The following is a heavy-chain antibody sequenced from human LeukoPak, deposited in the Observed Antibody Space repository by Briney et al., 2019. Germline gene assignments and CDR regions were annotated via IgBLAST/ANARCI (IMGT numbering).Heavy chain of an antibody. Sequence: PGGSLRLSCAASGFTFDDYAMHWVRQAPGKGLEWVSGISWNSGSIGYADPVKGRFTISRDNAKNSLYLQMNSLRAEDTALYYCAKDYLPTYYYDSSGVGGYFDLWGRGTLVTVSS. CDR3: AKDYLPTYYYDSSGVGGYFDL. V-gene: IGHV3-9*01. CDR2: ISWNSGSI. J-gene: IGHJ2*01. CDR1: GFTFDDYA. D-gene: IGHD3-22*01.